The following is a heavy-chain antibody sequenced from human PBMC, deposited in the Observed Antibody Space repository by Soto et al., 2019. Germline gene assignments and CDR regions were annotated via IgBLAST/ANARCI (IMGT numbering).Heavy chain of an antibody. Sequence: TGGSLRLSCAASGFTFSSYAMSWVRQAPGKGLEWVSAISGSGGSTYYADSVKGRFTISRDNSKNTLYLQMNSLRAEDTAVYYCAKVRHSGYDFDSYFDYWGQGTLVTVSS. V-gene: IGHV3-23*01. J-gene: IGHJ4*02. D-gene: IGHD5-12*01. CDR1: GFTFSSYA. CDR3: AKVRHSGYDFDSYFDY. CDR2: ISGSGGST.